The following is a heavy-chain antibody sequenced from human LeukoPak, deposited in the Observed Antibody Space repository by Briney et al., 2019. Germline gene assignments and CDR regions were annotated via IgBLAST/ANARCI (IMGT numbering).Heavy chain of an antibody. CDR3: ARVDYDGSGYNFDY. Sequence: PSETLSLTCSAGGASISRGSYCWCWLRQPRGKGLEWIGYIYYSGSTNYNPSLKSRVTISGDTSKNQFSLKLSSVTAADTAVYFCARVDYDGSGYNFDYWGQGTLVTVSS. J-gene: IGHJ4*02. V-gene: IGHV4-61*01. CDR2: IYYSGST. CDR1: GASISRGSYC. D-gene: IGHD3-22*01.